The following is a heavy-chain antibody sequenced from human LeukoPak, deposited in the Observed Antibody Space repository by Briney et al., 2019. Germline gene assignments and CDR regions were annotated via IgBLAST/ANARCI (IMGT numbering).Heavy chain of an antibody. Sequence: PSETLSLTCTVSGGSISNYWWSWIRQPPGKGLEWIGYVFDSGGTNYNPSLKSRVTISVDTSKKQFSLKLSSVTAADTAVYYCARGYSSSWNYFDYWGRGTLVPVSS. V-gene: IGHV4-59*01. J-gene: IGHJ4*02. CDR1: GGSISNYW. CDR2: VFDSGGT. D-gene: IGHD6-13*01. CDR3: ARGYSSSWNYFDY.